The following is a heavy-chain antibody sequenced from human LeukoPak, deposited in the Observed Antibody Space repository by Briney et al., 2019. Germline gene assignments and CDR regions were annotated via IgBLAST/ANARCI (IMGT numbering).Heavy chain of an antibody. D-gene: IGHD2-15*01. J-gene: IGHJ6*03. CDR1: GGSVSDYY. CDR3: ARLGRGIRYCSGGSCYSDVGYYYYYMDV. V-gene: IGHV4-59*02. Sequence: RTSETLSLTCTISGGSVSDYYWSWIRQSPGKGLEWIGYIYYTGSTTYNPSLKSRVTISVDTSKNQFSLKLRSVTAADTAVYYCARLGRGIRYCSGGSCYSDVGYYYYYMDVWGKGTTVTVSS. CDR2: IYYTGST.